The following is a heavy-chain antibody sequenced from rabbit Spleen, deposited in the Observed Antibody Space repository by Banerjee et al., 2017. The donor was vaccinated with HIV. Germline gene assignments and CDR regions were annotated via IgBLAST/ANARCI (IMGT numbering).Heavy chain of an antibody. D-gene: IGHD3-1*01. Sequence: LEESGGGLVQPGGSLTLSCKASGFDISKYGVTWVRQAPGKGLEWIGYIDPVFGSTYYASWVNGRFTISSHNAQNTPYLQLNSLTAADTATYFCVRDTWHFKLWGPGTLVTVS. J-gene: IGHJ4*01. CDR1: GFDISKYG. CDR3: VRDTWHFKL. CDR2: IDPVFGST. V-gene: IGHV1S47*01.